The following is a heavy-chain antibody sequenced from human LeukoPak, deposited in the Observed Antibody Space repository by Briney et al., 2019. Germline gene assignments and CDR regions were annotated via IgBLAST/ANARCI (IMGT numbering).Heavy chain of an antibody. D-gene: IGHD3-3*01. CDR2: TSDRGDYT. J-gene: IGHJ6*02. V-gene: IGHV3-23*01. CDR1: GFTFTSYS. CDR3: AREMGLARGVATYYYYGMDV. Sequence: GGSLRLSCAASGFTFTSYSMSWVRQAPGKGLEWVSGTSDRGDYTYYADSVKGRFTISRDNSKNTLYLQMNSLRAEDTAVYYCAREMGLARGVATYYYYGMDVWGQGTTVTVSS.